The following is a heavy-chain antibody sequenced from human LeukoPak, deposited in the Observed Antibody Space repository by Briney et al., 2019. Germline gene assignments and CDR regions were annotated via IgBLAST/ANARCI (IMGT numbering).Heavy chain of an antibody. CDR3: ARDRGGYSYGYRFDY. D-gene: IGHD5-18*01. CDR2: INPSGCST. J-gene: IGHJ4*02. CDR1: GYTFTSYY. V-gene: IGHV1-46*01. Sequence: ASVKVSCKASGYTFTSYYMHWVRQAPGQGLEWMGIINPSGCSTSYAQKFQGRVTMSRDASSRTAYMELSSLRSEDRAVYYCARDRGGYSYGYRFDYWGQGTLVTVSS.